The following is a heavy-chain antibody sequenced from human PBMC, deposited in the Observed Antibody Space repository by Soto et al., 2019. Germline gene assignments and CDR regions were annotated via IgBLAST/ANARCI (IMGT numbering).Heavy chain of an antibody. J-gene: IGHJ4*02. CDR3: GTGRASGSYYPLAY. D-gene: IGHD3-10*01. CDR2: INPNSGNI. Sequence: QVQLVQSGAEVKKPGASVKVSCKASGNTFTSYDINWVRQATGHGLEWMGWINPNSGNIGYAQKFQGRVTMTRDTAIRTAYMEVSRLRADDTAVYYCGTGRASGSYYPLAYWGQGTLVTVSS. CDR1: GNTFTSYD. V-gene: IGHV1-8*01.